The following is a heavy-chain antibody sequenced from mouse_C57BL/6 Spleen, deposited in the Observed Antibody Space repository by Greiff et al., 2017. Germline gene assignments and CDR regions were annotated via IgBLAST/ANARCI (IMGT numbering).Heavy chain of an antibody. D-gene: IGHD2-4*01. CDR3: ARHEEAYYDYDEGGYFDV. Sequence: VQLQQSGAELVKPGASVKLSCKASGYTFTEYTIHWVKQRSGQGLEWIGWFYPGSGSIKYNEKFKDKATLTADKSSSTAYMELSRLTSEDSAVYFCARHEEAYYDYDEGGYFDVWGTATTVTVSS. CDR2: FYPGSGSI. V-gene: IGHV1-62-2*01. J-gene: IGHJ1*03. CDR1: GYTFTEYT.